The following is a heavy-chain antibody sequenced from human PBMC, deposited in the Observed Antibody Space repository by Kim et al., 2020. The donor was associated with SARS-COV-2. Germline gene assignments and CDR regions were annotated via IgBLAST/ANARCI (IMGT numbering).Heavy chain of an antibody. J-gene: IGHJ3*01. CDR1: GFTFSGYG. V-gene: IGHV3-73*01. CDR3: TRLRGKALTFLEAF. Sequence: GGSLRLSCAASGFTFSGYGMSWVRQASGKGLEWVARIKHKRSGYSSAYAAQGQGRISIDRDDYTNTAQLQMNRLKTEDTAYYDCTRLRGKALTFLEAF. CDR2: IKHKRSGYSS. D-gene: IGHD3-3*01.